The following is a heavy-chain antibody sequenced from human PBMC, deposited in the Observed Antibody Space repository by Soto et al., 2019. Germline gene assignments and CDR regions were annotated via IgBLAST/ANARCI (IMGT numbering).Heavy chain of an antibody. D-gene: IGHD2-15*01. CDR1: GYTFTRYA. CDR2: INAGNGNT. CDR3: ARGCSGGTCASYFDY. Sequence: ASVKVSCKPSGYTFTRYAMHWVRQAPGQRLEWMGWINAGNGNTKYSQKFQGRVAITRDTSASTDYMELSSLRSEDTAVYYCARGCSGGTCASYFDYWGQGTVVTVSS. V-gene: IGHV1-3*01. J-gene: IGHJ4*02.